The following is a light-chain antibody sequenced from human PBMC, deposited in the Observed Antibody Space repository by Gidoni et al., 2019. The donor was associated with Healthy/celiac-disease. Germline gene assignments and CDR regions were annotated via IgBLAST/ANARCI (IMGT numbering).Light chain of an antibody. CDR3: QQYGSSPRT. CDR2: GAS. V-gene: IGKV3-20*01. J-gene: IGKJ1*01. Sequence: EIVLTQSPGTLSSSPGERATLSCRASQSVSSSYLAWYQQKPGQAPRLLIYGASRRATGIPDRFRGSGSGTDFTLTISRLEPEDFAVYYCQQYGSSPRTFXXXTKVEIK. CDR1: QSVSSSY.